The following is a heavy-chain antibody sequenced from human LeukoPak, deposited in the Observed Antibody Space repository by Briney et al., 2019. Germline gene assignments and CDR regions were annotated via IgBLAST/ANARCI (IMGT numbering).Heavy chain of an antibody. CDR3: ARGRYCSSTSCPYAYFDY. V-gene: IGHV4-34*01. CDR1: GGSFSGYY. Sequence: SETLSLTCAVYGGSFSGYYWSWIRQPPGKGLEWIGEINHSGSTNYNPSLKSRVTISVDTSKNLFSLKLSSVTAADTAVYYCARGRYCSSTSCPYAYFDYWGQGTLVTVSS. D-gene: IGHD2-2*01. J-gene: IGHJ4*02. CDR2: INHSGST.